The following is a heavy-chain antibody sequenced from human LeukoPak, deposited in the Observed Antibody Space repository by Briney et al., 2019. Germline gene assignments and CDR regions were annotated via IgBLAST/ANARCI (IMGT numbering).Heavy chain of an antibody. CDR3: ARDSLFEGMAVAGPDAFDI. Sequence: GGSLRLSCAASGFTFSSYSMNWVRQAPGKGLEWVSYISSSSSTIYYADSVKGRFTISRDNAKNSLYLQMNSLRDEDTAVYYCARDSLFEGMAVAGPDAFDIWGQGTMVTVSS. V-gene: IGHV3-48*02. J-gene: IGHJ3*02. CDR1: GFTFSSYS. CDR2: ISSSSSTI. D-gene: IGHD6-19*01.